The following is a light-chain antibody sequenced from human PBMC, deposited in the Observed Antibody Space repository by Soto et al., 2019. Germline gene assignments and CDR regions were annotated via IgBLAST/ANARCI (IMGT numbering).Light chain of an antibody. CDR1: SSDVGGYNY. J-gene: IGLJ1*01. V-gene: IGLV2-14*01. CDR3: SSYTSGSTPLCV. Sequence: QSALTQPASVSGSPGQSITISCTGTSSDVGGYNYISWYQQHPGKAPKLMIYDVSNRPSGVSNRFSGSKSGNTASLTISGLQAEDEADYYCSSYTSGSTPLCVFGTGTKVTV. CDR2: DVS.